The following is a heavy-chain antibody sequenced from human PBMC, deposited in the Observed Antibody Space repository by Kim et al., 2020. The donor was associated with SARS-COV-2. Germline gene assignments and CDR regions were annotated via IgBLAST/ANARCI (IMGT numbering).Heavy chain of an antibody. V-gene: IGHV3-30*04. Sequence: GGSLRLSCAASGFTFSSYAMHWVRQAPGKGLEWVAVISYDGSNKYYADSVKGRFTISRDNSKNTLYLQMNSLRAEDTAVYYCARWGSGIQLWPVDYWGQGTLVTVSS. CDR1: GFTFSSYA. D-gene: IGHD5-18*01. J-gene: IGHJ4*02. CDR3: ARWGSGIQLWPVDY. CDR2: ISYDGSNK.